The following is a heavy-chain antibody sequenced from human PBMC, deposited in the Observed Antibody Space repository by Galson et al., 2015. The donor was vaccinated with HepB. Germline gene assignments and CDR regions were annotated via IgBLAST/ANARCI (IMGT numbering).Heavy chain of an antibody. Sequence: SLRLSCAASGFTFSSYAMSWVRQAPGKGLEWVSAISGSGGSTYYADSVKGRFTISRDNSKNTLYLQMNSLRAEDTAVYYCARRIVGATTPGAVRGQDDYWGQGTLVTVSS. V-gene: IGHV3-23*01. CDR1: GFTFSSYA. D-gene: IGHD1-26*01. J-gene: IGHJ4*02. CDR2: ISGSGGST. CDR3: ARRIVGATTPGAVRGQDDY.